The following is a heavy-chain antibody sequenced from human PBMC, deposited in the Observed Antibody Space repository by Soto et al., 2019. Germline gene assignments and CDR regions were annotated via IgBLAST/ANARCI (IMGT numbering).Heavy chain of an antibody. J-gene: IGHJ4*02. V-gene: IGHV3-23*01. CDR2: ISASGGGT. Sequence: GGSLRLSCAASGFTFSSYAMSWIRQAPGKGLEWVSAISASGGGTYYVDSVKGRFTTSGDNTKNTLYLQMHSLRAEDSALYYCAKDHESDYWGQGTLVTVSS. CDR3: AKDHESDY. CDR1: GFTFSSYA.